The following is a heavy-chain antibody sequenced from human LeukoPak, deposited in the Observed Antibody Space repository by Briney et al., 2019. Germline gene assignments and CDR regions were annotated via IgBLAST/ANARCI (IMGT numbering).Heavy chain of an antibody. J-gene: IGHJ4*02. Sequence: ASVKVSCKASGHTFAAYGITWVRQAPGQGLEWVGWITAYSGDTKSAQNFQGRVTMTTDTSTSTAYLELRSLSSDDTAVYYCARDHGHCSSTSCYGVYWGQGTLVTVSS. CDR3: ARDHGHCSSTSCYGVY. D-gene: IGHD2-2*03. CDR1: GHTFAAYG. CDR2: ITAYSGDT. V-gene: IGHV1-18*01.